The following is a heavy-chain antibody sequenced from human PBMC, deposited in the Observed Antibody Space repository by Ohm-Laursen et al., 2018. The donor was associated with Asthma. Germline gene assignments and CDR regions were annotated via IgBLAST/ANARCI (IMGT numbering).Heavy chain of an antibody. CDR1: GFTFSSYG. CDR3: TRGATYRMDY. CDR2: VEPDGSST. J-gene: IGHJ4*02. Sequence: GSLRLSCAASGFTFSSYGMHWVRQAPGKGLVWVSRVEPDGSSTTYADSVKGQFTISRDNAKNTLDLQMNSLSAEDTAVYYCTRGATYRMDYWGQGTLVTVSS. V-gene: IGHV3-74*01. D-gene: IGHD3-16*02.